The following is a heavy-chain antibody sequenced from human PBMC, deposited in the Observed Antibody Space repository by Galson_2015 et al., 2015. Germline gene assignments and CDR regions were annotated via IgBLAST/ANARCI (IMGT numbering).Heavy chain of an antibody. CDR3: GGGSGRGPAKVDY. J-gene: IGHJ4*02. V-gene: IGHV3-11*01. CDR1: GFTFSDYY. D-gene: IGHD3-10*01. CDR2: ISSSGDIT. Sequence: SLRLSCAASGFTFSDYYLSWLRQAPGKGLEWISYISSSGDITYYTDSVKGRFTISRDNAKNSMYLQMNSLRAGDTAVYYCGGGSGRGPAKVDYWGQGTLVTVSS.